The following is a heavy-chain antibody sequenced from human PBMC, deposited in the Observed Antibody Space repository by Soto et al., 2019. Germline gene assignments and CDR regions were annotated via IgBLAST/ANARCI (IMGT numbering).Heavy chain of an antibody. Sequence: GESLKISCKGSGYSFTSYWISWVRQMPGKGLEWMGRIDPSDSYTNYSPSFQGHVTISADKSISTAYLQWSSLKASDTAMYYCASCSGGSCYPSSFDYWGQGTLVTVSS. CDR2: IDPSDSYT. CDR1: GYSFTSYW. V-gene: IGHV5-10-1*01. CDR3: ASCSGGSCYPSSFDY. J-gene: IGHJ4*02. D-gene: IGHD2-15*01.